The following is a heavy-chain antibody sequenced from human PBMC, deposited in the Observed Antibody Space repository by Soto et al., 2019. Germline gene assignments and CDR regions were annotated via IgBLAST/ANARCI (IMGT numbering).Heavy chain of an antibody. CDR3: ARVSNSYLGALFMDV. V-gene: IGHV1-2*04. J-gene: IGHJ6*02. CDR1: GYTFTAYY. D-gene: IGHD3-16*01. Sequence: QVQLVQSGAEVKKPGASVKVSCKASGYTFTAYYIHWVRQAPGQGLEWMGWINCNTGGTNYAQKFKGWVTMTRDTSINTAYMELSRLRSDDTALYYCARVSNSYLGALFMDVWGQGTTVTVSS. CDR2: INCNTGGT.